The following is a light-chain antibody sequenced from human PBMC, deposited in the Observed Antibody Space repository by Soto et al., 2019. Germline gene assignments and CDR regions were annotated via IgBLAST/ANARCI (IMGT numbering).Light chain of an antibody. CDR2: DAS. Sequence: DIQMTQSPSTLPASVGDRVTITCRASQSIGTWLAWYHQKPGKAPKLLIYDASSVESGVPSRFSGSRSGTEFTLTISSLHPDDFATYYCQQYNSYSPLFGPGTKVDIK. V-gene: IGKV1-5*01. CDR3: QQYNSYSPL. J-gene: IGKJ3*01. CDR1: QSIGTW.